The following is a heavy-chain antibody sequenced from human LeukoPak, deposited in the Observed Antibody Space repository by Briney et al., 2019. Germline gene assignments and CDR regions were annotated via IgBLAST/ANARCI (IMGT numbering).Heavy chain of an antibody. V-gene: IGHV3-66*01. Sequence: GGSLRLSCAASGFTVSSNYMSWVRQAPGKGLEWVSVIYSGGSTYYADSVKGRFTISRDNSKNTLYLQMNSLRAEDTAVYYCARVSGSYGGRYFDYWGQGTLVTVSS. CDR2: IYSGGST. D-gene: IGHD1-26*01. CDR1: GFTVSSNY. J-gene: IGHJ4*02. CDR3: ARVSGSYGGRYFDY.